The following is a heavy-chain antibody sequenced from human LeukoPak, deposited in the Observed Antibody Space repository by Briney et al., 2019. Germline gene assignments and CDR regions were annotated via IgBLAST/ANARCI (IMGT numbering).Heavy chain of an antibody. CDR1: GYSFTKFW. D-gene: IGHD3-10*01. CDR3: ARHFYYGSGRVLDAFDI. V-gene: IGHV5-51*01. CDR2: IYPGDSDT. Sequence: GESLKISCKGSGYSFTKFWIGWVRQMPVKGLEWMGIIYPGDSDTRYSPSFQGQVTISADKSISTAYLQWSSLKASDTAMYYCARHFYYGSGRVLDAFDIWGQGTMVTVSS. J-gene: IGHJ3*02.